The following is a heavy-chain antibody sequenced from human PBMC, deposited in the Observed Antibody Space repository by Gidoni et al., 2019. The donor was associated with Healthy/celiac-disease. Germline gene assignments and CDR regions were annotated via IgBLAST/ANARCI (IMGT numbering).Heavy chain of an antibody. CDR2: IYYSGST. Sequence: QLQLQESGPGLVKPSETLSLACTVSGGSISSSSYYWGWIRQPPGKGLEWIGSIYYSGSTYYNPSLKSRVTISVDTSKNQFSLKLSSVTAADTAVYYCARHEYCGGDCYLNFDYWGQGTLVTVSS. D-gene: IGHD2-21*02. J-gene: IGHJ4*02. CDR1: GGSISSSSYY. V-gene: IGHV4-39*01. CDR3: ARHEYCGGDCYLNFDY.